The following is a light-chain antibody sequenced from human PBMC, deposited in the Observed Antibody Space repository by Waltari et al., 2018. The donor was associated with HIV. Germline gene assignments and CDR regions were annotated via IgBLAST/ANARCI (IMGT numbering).Light chain of an antibody. Sequence: DIQMTQSPSSLSASVGDRVTITCRASQGISHSLAWYQQKPGKAPKLLLYAASRLESGVPSRFSGSGSGTDYSLTISSLQPEDFATYCCQQYYRSPRTFGQGTKVEIK. CDR3: QQYYRSPRT. CDR2: AAS. V-gene: IGKV1-NL1*01. CDR1: QGISHS. J-gene: IGKJ1*01.